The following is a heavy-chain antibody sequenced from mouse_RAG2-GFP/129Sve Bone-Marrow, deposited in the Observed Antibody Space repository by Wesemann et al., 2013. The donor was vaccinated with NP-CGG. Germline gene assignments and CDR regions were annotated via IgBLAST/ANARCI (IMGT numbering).Heavy chain of an antibody. J-gene: IGHJ1*01. V-gene: IGHV5-6*01. CDR2: ISSGGSYT. CDR3: ARHRRYFDV. Sequence: LEWVATISSGGSYTYYPDSVKGRFTISRDNAKNTLYLQMSSLKSEDTAMYYCARHRRYFDVWGAGTTVTVSS.